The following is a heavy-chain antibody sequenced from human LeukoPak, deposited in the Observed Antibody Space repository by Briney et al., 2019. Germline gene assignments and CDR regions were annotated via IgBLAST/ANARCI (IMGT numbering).Heavy chain of an antibody. CDR2: FGGSGDRT. Sequence: PGGSLRLSCAASGFTFSSFAMSWVRQAPGMGLEWVSAFGGSGDRTYYADSVKGRFTISRDNSKNTLYLQMNSLRAEDTAVYYCAKQYSSSWQTTNDAFDIWGQGTMVTVSS. D-gene: IGHD6-13*01. J-gene: IGHJ3*02. CDR1: GFTFSSFA. V-gene: IGHV3-23*01. CDR3: AKQYSSSWQTTNDAFDI.